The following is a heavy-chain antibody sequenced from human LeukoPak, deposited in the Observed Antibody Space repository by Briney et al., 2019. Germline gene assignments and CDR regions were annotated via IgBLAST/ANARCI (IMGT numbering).Heavy chain of an antibody. CDR1: GYSISSGYY. CDR2: IYHSGST. Sequence: SETLSLTCAVSGYSISSGYYWGWIRQPPGKGLEWIGSIYHSGSTYYNPSLKSRVTMSVDTSKNQFSLKLSSVTAADTAVYYCARYCSSTSCYQYFQHWGQGTLVTVSS. D-gene: IGHD2-2*01. J-gene: IGHJ1*01. CDR3: ARYCSSTSCYQYFQH. V-gene: IGHV4-38-2*01.